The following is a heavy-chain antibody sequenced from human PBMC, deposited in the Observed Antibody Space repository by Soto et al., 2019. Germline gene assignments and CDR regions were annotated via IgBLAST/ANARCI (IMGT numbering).Heavy chain of an antibody. CDR2: IIPIFGTA. V-gene: IGHV1-69*06. CDR3: ARSHCSSTSCYMDY. J-gene: IGHJ4*02. CDR1: GGTFSSYA. Sequence: GASVKVSCKASGGTFSSYAISWVRQAPGQGLEWMGGIIPIFGTANYAQKFQGRVTITADKSTSTAYMELSSLRSEDTAVYYCARSHCSSTSCYMDYWGQGTLVTSPQ. D-gene: IGHD2-2*02.